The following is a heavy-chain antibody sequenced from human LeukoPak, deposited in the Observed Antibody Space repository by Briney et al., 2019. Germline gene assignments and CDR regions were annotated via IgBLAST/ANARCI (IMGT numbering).Heavy chain of an antibody. V-gene: IGHV4-59*12. CDR1: GGSISSYY. CDR3: ARDRGPGGGYYDYFDY. Sequence: SETLSLTCTVSGGSISSYYWSWIRQPPGKGLEWIGYIYYSGSTNYNPSLKSRVTISVDTSKNQFSLKLSSVTAADTAVYYCARDRGPGGGYYDYFDYWGQGTLVTVSS. J-gene: IGHJ4*02. CDR2: IYYSGST. D-gene: IGHD3-3*01.